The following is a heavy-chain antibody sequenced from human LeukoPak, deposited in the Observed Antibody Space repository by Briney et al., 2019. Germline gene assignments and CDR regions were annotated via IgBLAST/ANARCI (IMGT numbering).Heavy chain of an antibody. J-gene: IGHJ4*02. CDR2: IYYSGST. CDR3: AREGLAAAGTFDY. D-gene: IGHD6-13*01. Sequence: SETLSLTCTVSGGSISSYYWSWLRQPPGKGLEWIGYIYYSGSTNYNPSLKGRVTISVDKSKNQFSLKLSSVTAADTAVYYCAREGLAAAGTFDYWGQGTLVTVSS. V-gene: IGHV4-59*12. CDR1: GGSISSYY.